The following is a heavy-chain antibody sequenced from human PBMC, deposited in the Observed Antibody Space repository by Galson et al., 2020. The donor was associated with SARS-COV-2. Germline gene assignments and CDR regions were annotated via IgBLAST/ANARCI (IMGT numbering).Heavy chain of an antibody. Sequence: GESLKISCAASGFTFSSYGMHWVRQAPGKGLEWVAVIWYDGSNKYYADSVKGRFTISRDNSKNTLYLQMNSLRAEDTAVYYCVRESSGYSSGWYLGGLYYGMDVWGQGTTVTVSS. D-gene: IGHD6-19*01. CDR3: VRESSGYSSGWYLGGLYYGMDV. CDR1: GFTFSSYG. V-gene: IGHV3-33*01. CDR2: IWYDGSNK. J-gene: IGHJ6*02.